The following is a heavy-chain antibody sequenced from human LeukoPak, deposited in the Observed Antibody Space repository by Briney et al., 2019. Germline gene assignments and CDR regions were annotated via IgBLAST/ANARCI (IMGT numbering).Heavy chain of an antibody. CDR1: GYTFTSYY. D-gene: IGHD2-2*01. J-gene: IGHJ3*02. CDR3: ARDPQTYCRSTSCYSSDAFDI. Sequence: GASVKVSCKASGYTFTSYYMHWVRQAPGQGLEWMGIINPSGGSTSYAQKFQGRVTMTRDMSTSTVYMELSSLRSEDTAVYYCARDPQTYCRSTSCYSSDAFDIWGQGTMVTVSS. V-gene: IGHV1-46*01. CDR2: INPSGGST.